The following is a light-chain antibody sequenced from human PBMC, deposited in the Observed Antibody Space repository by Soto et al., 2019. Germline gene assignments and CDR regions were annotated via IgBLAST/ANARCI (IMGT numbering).Light chain of an antibody. CDR2: KTS. CDR3: QQYDSYPLT. Sequence: DIQMTQSPSTLSASVGDRVTITCRASQSISSWLAWYQKKPGKAPNLLIYKTSSLESGVPSRFSGSGSGTEFTLTVNSLQTDDFATYYCQQYDSYPLTFGGGTKVDIK. J-gene: IGKJ4*01. CDR1: QSISSW. V-gene: IGKV1-5*03.